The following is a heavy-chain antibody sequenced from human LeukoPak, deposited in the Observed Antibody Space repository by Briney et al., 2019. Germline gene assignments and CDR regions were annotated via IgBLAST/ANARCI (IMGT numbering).Heavy chain of an antibody. J-gene: IGHJ6*02. CDR2: MNPNSGNT. Sequence: ASVKVSCKASGYIFTSYDINWVRQATGQGLEWMGWMNPNSGNTGYAQKFQGRVTMTRNTSISTAYMELSSLRSEDTAVYYCARGPYYDILTGESYYYGMDVWGQGTTVTVSS. CDR3: ARGPYYDILTGESYYYGMDV. CDR1: GYIFTSYD. D-gene: IGHD3-9*01. V-gene: IGHV1-8*01.